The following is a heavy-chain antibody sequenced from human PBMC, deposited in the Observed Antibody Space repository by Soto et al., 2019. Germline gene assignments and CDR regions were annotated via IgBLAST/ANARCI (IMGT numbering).Heavy chain of an antibody. J-gene: IGHJ4*02. CDR1: GGSISSSSYY. CDR2: IYYSGST. CDR3: ARTHKSKAFDY. Sequence: PSETLSLTCTVSGGSISSSSYYWGWIRQPPGKGLEWIGSIYYSGSTYYNPSLKSRVTISVDTSKNQFSLKLSSVTAADMAVYYCARTHKSKAFDYWGRGTLVTVSS. V-gene: IGHV4-39*01. D-gene: IGHD4-4*01.